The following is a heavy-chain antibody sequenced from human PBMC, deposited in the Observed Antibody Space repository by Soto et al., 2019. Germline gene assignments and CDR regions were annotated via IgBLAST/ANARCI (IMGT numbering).Heavy chain of an antibody. V-gene: IGHV4-34*01. CDR2: INHSGST. CDR1: GGSFSGYY. J-gene: IGHJ4*02. CDR3: AVSLVAEVDYYDSSGYY. D-gene: IGHD3-22*01. Sequence: SETLSLTCAVYGGSFSGYYWSWIRQPPGKGLEWIGEINHSGSTNYNPSLKSRVTISVDTSRNQFSLKLSSVTAADTAVYYCAVSLVAEVDYYDSSGYYWGQGTLVTVPS.